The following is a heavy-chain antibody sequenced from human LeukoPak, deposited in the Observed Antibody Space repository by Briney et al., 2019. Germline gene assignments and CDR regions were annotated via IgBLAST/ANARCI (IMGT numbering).Heavy chain of an antibody. CDR1: GFTFSSYD. V-gene: IGHV3-13*04. CDR2: IGTAGDT. D-gene: IGHD3-10*01. CDR3: ARGYPYGSGSYYKNQGFDY. Sequence: GGSLRLSCAASGFTFSSYDMHWVRQATGKGLEWVSAIGTAGDTYYPGSVKGRFTISRENAKNSLYLQMNSLRAGDTAVYYCARGYPYGSGSYYKNQGFDYWGQGTLVTVSS. J-gene: IGHJ4*02.